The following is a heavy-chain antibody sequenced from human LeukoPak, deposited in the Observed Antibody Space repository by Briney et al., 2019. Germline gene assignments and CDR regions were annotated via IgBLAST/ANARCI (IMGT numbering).Heavy chain of an antibody. Sequence: ASVKVSCKVSGYTLTELSVHWVRQAPGKGLEWMGGFDPEDGETIYAQKFQGRVTMTEDTSTDTAYMELSSLRSEDTAVYYCATVDIVATIPSSFDYWGQGTLVTVSS. D-gene: IGHD5-12*01. CDR2: FDPEDGET. J-gene: IGHJ4*02. CDR1: GYTLTELS. CDR3: ATVDIVATIPSSFDY. V-gene: IGHV1-24*01.